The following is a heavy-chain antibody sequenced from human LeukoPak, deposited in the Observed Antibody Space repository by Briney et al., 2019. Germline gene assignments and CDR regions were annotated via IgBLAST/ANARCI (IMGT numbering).Heavy chain of an antibody. CDR3: AREVLAKNYGMDV. J-gene: IGHJ6*02. Sequence: ASVNVSCKSSGYTYPRYFMHWVRQAPGQGLEGMGWINPSSGGTNYAQQFQGRVTMTRDTSISTAYMELSSLRSDDTAVYYRAREVLAKNYGMDVWGQGTTVTVSS. CDR2: INPSSGGT. D-gene: IGHD2-8*02. CDR1: GYTYPRYF. V-gene: IGHV1-2*02.